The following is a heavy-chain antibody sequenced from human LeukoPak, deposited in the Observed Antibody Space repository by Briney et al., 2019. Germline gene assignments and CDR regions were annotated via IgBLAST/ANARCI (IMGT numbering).Heavy chain of an antibody. J-gene: IGHJ4*02. CDR1: GHSFTSSD. V-gene: IGHV1-8*01. Sequence: ASVKVSCKASGHSFTSSDINWVRQAAGQGLEWMAWMSPNSGNTGYAQKFQGRVTMTRDTSINTAYLELSSLRSEDTAVYYCVKTPQRGQGPLVTVPS. CDR2: MSPNSGNT. CDR3: VKTPQ.